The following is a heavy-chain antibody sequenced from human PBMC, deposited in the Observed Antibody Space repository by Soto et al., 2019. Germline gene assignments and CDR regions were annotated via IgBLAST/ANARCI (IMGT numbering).Heavy chain of an antibody. CDR1: GFTFGDYA. V-gene: IGHV3-49*03. D-gene: IGHD3-9*01. J-gene: IGHJ4*02. Sequence: PGGSLRLSCTASGFTFGDYAMSWFRQAPGRGLEWVGFIRSKAYGGTTEYAASVKGRFTISRDDSKSIAYLQMNSLKTEDTAVYYCTRRDILTGSFDYWGQGTLVTVSS. CDR3: TRRDILTGSFDY. CDR2: IRSKAYGGTT.